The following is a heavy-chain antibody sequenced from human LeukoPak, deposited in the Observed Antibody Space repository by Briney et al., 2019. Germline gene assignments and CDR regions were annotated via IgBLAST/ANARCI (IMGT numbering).Heavy chain of an antibody. CDR3: ARGGDS. D-gene: IGHD3-16*01. Sequence: GGSLRLSCAASGFTFSRFAMSWVRQAPGKGLEWVSSISSSGNTNYADSVKGRFTISRDNSKNTLYLQMNSLRAEDTALYDCARGGDSWGQGTLVTVSS. CDR1: GFTFSRFA. V-gene: IGHV3-23*01. J-gene: IGHJ4*02. CDR2: ISSSGNT.